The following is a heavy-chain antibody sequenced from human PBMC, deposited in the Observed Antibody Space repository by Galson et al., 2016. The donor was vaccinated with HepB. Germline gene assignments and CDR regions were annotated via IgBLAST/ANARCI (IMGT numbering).Heavy chain of an antibody. Sequence: PALVKPTQTLTLTCTVSGFSLTDPKLSVSWIRQSPGKAPEWLAHIFSNDRKSYSASLKNRINLSRDTSKRQVVLTITNMDPVDTATCFCARIRIDYSVLTGSRYYFDYWGRGAPVVVS. V-gene: IGHV2-26*01. D-gene: IGHD4-11*01. CDR2: IFSNDRK. CDR3: ARIRIDYSVLTGSRYYFDY. CDR1: GFSLTDPKLS. J-gene: IGHJ4*02.